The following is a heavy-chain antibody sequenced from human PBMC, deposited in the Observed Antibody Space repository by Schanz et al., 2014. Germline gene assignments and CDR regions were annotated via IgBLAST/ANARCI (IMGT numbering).Heavy chain of an antibody. CDR1: GFSFSTYW. V-gene: IGHV3-7*02. D-gene: IGHD6-13*01. CDR2: IKHDGSVK. CDR3: VSQTGSPNY. J-gene: IGHJ4*02. Sequence: EEQLVESGGGLVQPGGSLRLSCAASGFSFSTYWMSWVRQAPGKGLEWVANIKHDGSVKDYVDSVEGRFTISRDNAKRSLFLQMNSLRVEDTAVYFCVSQTGSPNYWGQGTLVIVSS.